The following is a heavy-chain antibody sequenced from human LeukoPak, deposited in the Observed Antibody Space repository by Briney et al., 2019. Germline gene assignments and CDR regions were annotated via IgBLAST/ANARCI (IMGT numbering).Heavy chain of an antibody. CDR2: ISGSGGST. Sequence: PGGSLRLSCAASAFTFSSYAMSWVRQAPGKGLEWVSAISGSGGSTYYADSVKGRFTISRDNSKNTLYLQMNSLRAEDTAVYYCAKNNYHYDILTGLDYWGQGTLVTVSS. CDR3: AKNNYHYDILTGLDY. V-gene: IGHV3-23*01. J-gene: IGHJ4*02. D-gene: IGHD3-9*01. CDR1: AFTFSSYA.